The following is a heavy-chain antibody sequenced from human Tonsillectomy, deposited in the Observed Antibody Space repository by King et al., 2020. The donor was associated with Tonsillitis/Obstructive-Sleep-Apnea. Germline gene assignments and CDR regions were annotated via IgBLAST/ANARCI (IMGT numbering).Heavy chain of an antibody. CDR2: IKQDGSEK. Sequence: VQLVESGGGLVQPGGSLRLSCAASGFTFSSYWMSWVRQAPGKGLEWVANIKQDGSEKYYVDSVKGRFTISRDNAKNSLYLQMNSPRAEDTAVYYCARAVGGYCSSTSCYGYFDCWGQGTLVTVSS. D-gene: IGHD2-2*01. J-gene: IGHJ4*02. CDR3: ARAVGGYCSSTSCYGYFDC. CDR1: GFTFSSYW. V-gene: IGHV3-7*01.